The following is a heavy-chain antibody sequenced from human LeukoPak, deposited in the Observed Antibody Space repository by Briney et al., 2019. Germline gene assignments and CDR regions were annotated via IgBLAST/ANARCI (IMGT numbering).Heavy chain of an antibody. D-gene: IGHD2/OR15-2a*01. CDR2: INPNSGGT. CDR3: ARDRVPFYSSTFKDYYLQYGLDV. J-gene: IGHJ6*02. CDR1: GFTFGAFG. V-gene: IGHV1-2*02. Sequence: ASVRVTCKASGFTFGAFGISWVRQAPGQGLEWMGWINPNSGGTSYAQKFQGRVSVTRDTSISTAYMEVSGLRSDDTALYYCARDRVPFYSSTFKDYYLQYGLDVWGQGTTVTVSS.